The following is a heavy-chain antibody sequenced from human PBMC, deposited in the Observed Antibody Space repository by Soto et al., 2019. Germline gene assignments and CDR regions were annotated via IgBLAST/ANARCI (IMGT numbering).Heavy chain of an antibody. D-gene: IGHD2-2*01. CDR2: INAGNGNT. J-gene: IGHJ4*02. CDR3: ARGGAYIVVVPGDY. Sequence: QVQLVQSGAEVKKPGASVKVSCKASGYTFTSYAMHWVRQAPGQRLEWMGWINAGNGNTKYSQKFQGRVTITRDTSASTAYMELSSLRSEDTAVYYCARGGAYIVVVPGDYWGQGTLVTVSS. CDR1: GYTFTSYA. V-gene: IGHV1-3*01.